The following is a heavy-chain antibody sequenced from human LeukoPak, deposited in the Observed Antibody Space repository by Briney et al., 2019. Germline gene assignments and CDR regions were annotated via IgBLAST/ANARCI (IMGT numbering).Heavy chain of an antibody. Sequence: SETLSLTCAVYGGSFSGYYWSWIRQPPGKGLEWIGEINHSGSTNYNPSLKSRVTISVDTSKNQFSLKLSSVTAADTAVYYCARGDGYTYSLDYWGQGILVTVSS. V-gene: IGHV4-34*01. CDR3: ARGDGYTYSLDY. J-gene: IGHJ4*02. D-gene: IGHD5-24*01. CDR2: INHSGST. CDR1: GGSFSGYY.